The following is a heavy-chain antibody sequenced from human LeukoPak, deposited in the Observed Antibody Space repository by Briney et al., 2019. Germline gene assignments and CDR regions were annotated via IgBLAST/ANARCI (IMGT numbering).Heavy chain of an antibody. CDR2: ISYDGSNK. D-gene: IGHD3-22*01. V-gene: IGHV3-30-3*01. Sequence: PGRSLRLSCAASGFTFSSYAMHWVRQAPGKGLEWVAVISYDGSNKYYADSVKGRFTISRDNSKNTLYLQMNSLRAEDTAVYYCARDPTYDSSGYYPGAFDIWGQGTMVTVSS. CDR1: GFTFSSYA. CDR3: ARDPTYDSSGYYPGAFDI. J-gene: IGHJ3*02.